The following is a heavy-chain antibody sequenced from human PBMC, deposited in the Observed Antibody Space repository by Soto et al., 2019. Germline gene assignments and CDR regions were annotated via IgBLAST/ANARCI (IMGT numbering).Heavy chain of an antibody. CDR1: GFTFSNYV. V-gene: IGHV3-30-3*01. J-gene: IGHJ1*01. D-gene: IGHD3-22*01. CDR3: AREDESSGYAGTFRH. Sequence: QVQLVESGGDVVEPGRSLRLSCAASGFTFSNYVMHWVRQAPGKGLEWVALVSGDDNKHYADSVKDRFIISRDNSKNKLNLEMNSLRVEDSALYYCAREDESSGYAGTFRHWGQGPLVTVSP. CDR2: VSGDDNK.